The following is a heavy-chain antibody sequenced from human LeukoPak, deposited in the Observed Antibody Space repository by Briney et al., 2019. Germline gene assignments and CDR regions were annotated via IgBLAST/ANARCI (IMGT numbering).Heavy chain of an antibody. CDR1: GFTFSSYA. CDR3: ARTGHTTGNYYYGMDV. Sequence: GGSLRLSCAASGFTFSSYAMSWVRQAPGKGLEWVSAISCSGGSTYYADSVKGRFTISRDNSKNTLYLQMNSLRAEDTAVYYCARTGHTTGNYYYGMDVWGQGTTVTVSS. CDR2: ISCSGGST. J-gene: IGHJ6*02. D-gene: IGHD1-1*01. V-gene: IGHV3-23*01.